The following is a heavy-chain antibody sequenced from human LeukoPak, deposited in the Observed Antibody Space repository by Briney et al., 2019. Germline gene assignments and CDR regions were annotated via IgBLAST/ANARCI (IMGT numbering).Heavy chain of an antibody. D-gene: IGHD7-27*01. V-gene: IGHV4-59*08. CDR3: ARTLTGDNFDY. CDR1: GGSISSYY. CDR2: IYYSGST. J-gene: IGHJ4*02. Sequence: PSETLSLTCTVSGGSISSYYWSWIRQPPGKGLEWIGYIYYSGSTNYNPSLKSRVTISVDTSKNQFSLKLSSVTAADTAVYYCARTLTGDNFDYWGQGTLVTVSS.